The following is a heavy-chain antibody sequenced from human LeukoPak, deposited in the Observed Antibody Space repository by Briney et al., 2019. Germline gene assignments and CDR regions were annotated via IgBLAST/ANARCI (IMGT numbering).Heavy chain of an antibody. CDR2: IYYSGST. V-gene: IGHV4-39*01. J-gene: IGHJ6*02. D-gene: IGHD2-2*01. CDR1: GGSISSSSYY. CDR3: ASPVVPAATHSYWDPRMDV. Sequence: SETLSLNCTVYGGSISSSSYYWGWIRQPPGKGLEWIGSIYYSGSTYYNPSLKSRVTISVERSKNKFSLKLSSVAAAHTAVYYCASPVVPAATHSYWDPRMDVWGQGTTVTVSS.